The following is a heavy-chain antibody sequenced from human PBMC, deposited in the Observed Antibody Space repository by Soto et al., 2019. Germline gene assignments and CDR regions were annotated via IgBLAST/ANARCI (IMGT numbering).Heavy chain of an antibody. Sequence: EVQLVESGGGLVQPGGSLRLSCAGSGFTFSNYWMHWVRQDPEKGLVWVSTINTDGTTTQYADSVKGRFTVTRDNAKNTLYLQMTSLRVEDTAVYFCAKELSWGQCDYWGQGTLVTVSS. J-gene: IGHJ4*02. V-gene: IGHV3-74*03. CDR2: INTDGTTT. D-gene: IGHD1-26*01. CDR1: GFTFSNYW. CDR3: AKELSWGQCDY.